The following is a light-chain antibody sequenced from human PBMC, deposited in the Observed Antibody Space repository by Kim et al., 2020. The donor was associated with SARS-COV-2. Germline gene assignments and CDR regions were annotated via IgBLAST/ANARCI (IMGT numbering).Light chain of an antibody. CDR1: SRRTYS. Sequence: VALSLTDRITSQGESRRTYSAGWDQQTPGQAPVFLIYGGKRPSGSQNRFSGSRSGNTASLTITGAQAEDEADYYCNSRDSREHGGFGGGTQLTVL. CDR3: NSRDSREHGG. V-gene: IGLV3-19*01. J-gene: IGLJ3*02. CDR2: GGK.